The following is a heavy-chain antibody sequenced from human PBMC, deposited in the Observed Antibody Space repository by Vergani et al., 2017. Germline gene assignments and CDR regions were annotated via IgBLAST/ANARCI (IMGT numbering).Heavy chain of an antibody. Sequence: LVKPGGSLRLSCVASGFSLTTRGVAVGWIRQPPGKAREWRAIVFWDDDKSYSPSLRNRVTITRDTSRNQVVLTMTNIDPVDTATYYCTHRPDFSVGHCSDDYWGQGTLVTVSS. CDR2: VFWDDDK. CDR1: GFSLTTRGVA. J-gene: IGHJ4*02. V-gene: IGHV2-5*02. CDR3: THRPDFSVGHCSDDY. D-gene: IGHD2-15*01.